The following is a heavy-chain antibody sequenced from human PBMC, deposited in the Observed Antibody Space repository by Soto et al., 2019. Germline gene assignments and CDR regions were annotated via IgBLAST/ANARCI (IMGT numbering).Heavy chain of an antibody. Sequence: KPGGSLRLSCAASGFTFSDYYMSWIRQAPGKGLEWVSYISSSGSTIYYADSVKGRFTISRDNAKNSLYLQMNSLRAEDTAVYYCARASPRGYCSSTSCSPFDYWGQGTLVTVSS. CDR2: ISSSGSTI. D-gene: IGHD2-2*01. CDR3: ARASPRGYCSSTSCSPFDY. V-gene: IGHV3-11*01. J-gene: IGHJ4*02. CDR1: GFTFSDYY.